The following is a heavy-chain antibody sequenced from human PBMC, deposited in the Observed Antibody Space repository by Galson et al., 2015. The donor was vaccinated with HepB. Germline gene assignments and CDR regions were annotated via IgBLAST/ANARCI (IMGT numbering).Heavy chain of an antibody. CDR2: ISAYNGNT. Sequence: SCKASGYTFTSYGISWVRQAPGQGLEWMGWISAYNGNTNYAQKLQGRVTMTTDTSTSTAYMELRSLRSDDTAVYYCARDRGSIAVAGNFDYWGQGTLVTVSS. D-gene: IGHD6-19*01. CDR3: ARDRGSIAVAGNFDY. CDR1: GYTFTSYG. J-gene: IGHJ4*02. V-gene: IGHV1-18*04.